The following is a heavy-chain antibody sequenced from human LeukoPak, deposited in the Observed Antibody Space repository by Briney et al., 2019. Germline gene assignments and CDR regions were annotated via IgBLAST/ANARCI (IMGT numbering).Heavy chain of an antibody. CDR2: ISGSGGST. D-gene: IGHD3-10*01. CDR3: AKQNGWTVRGVITPSPFDY. J-gene: IGHJ4*02. Sequence: GGSLRLSCAASGFTFSSYAMSWVRQAPGKRLEWVSAISGSGGSTYYADSVKGRFTISRDNSKNTLYLQMNSLRAEDTAVYYCAKQNGWTVRGVITPSPFDYWGQGTLVTVSS. CDR1: GFTFSSYA. V-gene: IGHV3-23*01.